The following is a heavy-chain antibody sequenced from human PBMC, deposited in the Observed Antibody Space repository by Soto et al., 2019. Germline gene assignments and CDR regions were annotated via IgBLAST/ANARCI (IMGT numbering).Heavy chain of an antibody. CDR1: GFTLSNAW. Sequence: GVSLRLSCAASGFTLSNAWMSWVRQAPGKGLEWVGRIKSKTDGGTTDYAAPVKGRFTISRDDSKNTLYLQMNSLKTEDTAVYYPQLHPGYCSGGSCYYFDYWGQGTLVTVSS. D-gene: IGHD2-15*01. CDR3: QLHPGYCSGGSCYYFDY. J-gene: IGHJ4*02. V-gene: IGHV3-15*01. CDR2: IKSKTDGGTT.